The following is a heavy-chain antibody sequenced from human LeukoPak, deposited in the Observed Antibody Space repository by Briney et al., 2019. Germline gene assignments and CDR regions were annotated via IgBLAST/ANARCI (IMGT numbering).Heavy chain of an antibody. Sequence: ASVKVSCKASGYTFTSYGISWVRQAPGQGLEWMGWISAYNGNTNYAQKLQGRVTMTTDTSTSTAYMELRSLRSDDTAVYYCARAGSRGSYYANYYGMDVWGQGTTVTVSS. CDR3: ARAGSRGSYYANYYGMDV. CDR2: ISAYNGNT. J-gene: IGHJ6*02. D-gene: IGHD1-26*01. V-gene: IGHV1-18*01. CDR1: GYTFTSYG.